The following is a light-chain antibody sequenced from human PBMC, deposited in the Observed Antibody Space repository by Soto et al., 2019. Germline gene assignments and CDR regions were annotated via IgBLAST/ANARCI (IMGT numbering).Light chain of an antibody. J-gene: IGKJ1*01. CDR3: LQHNAYPWA. Sequence: DIPMTQSPSSLSASIGDRVTITCRASQDIRTDLVWYQQKPGKAPNRLIYAASTLQSGVPSRFSGSGSGTQFTLTISSLQPEDFATYYCLQHNAYPWAFGPGTEVEV. V-gene: IGKV1-17*01. CDR1: QDIRTD. CDR2: AAS.